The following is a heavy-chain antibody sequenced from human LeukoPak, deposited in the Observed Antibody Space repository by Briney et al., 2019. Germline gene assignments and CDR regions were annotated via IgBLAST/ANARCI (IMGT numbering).Heavy chain of an antibody. CDR3: ARTTSGATFSDYYYYHMDV. CDR1: GFTFSSYS. Sequence: GGSLRLSCAASGFTFSSYSMNWVRQAPGKGLEWVSSITSSSTYIHYADSVKGRFTISRDNAKNSLYLQMNSLRAEHTAVYYCARTTSGATFSDYYYYHMDVWGKGTTVTVSS. CDR2: ITSSSTYI. J-gene: IGHJ6*03. V-gene: IGHV3-21*01. D-gene: IGHD1-26*01.